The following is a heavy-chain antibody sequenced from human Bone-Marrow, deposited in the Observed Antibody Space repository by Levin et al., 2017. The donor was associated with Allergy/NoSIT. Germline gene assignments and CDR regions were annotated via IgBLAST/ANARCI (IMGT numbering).Heavy chain of an antibody. CDR1: GGTFNRYG. CDR3: TRTPAMMVEYYFDL. Sequence: LGESLKISCKASGGTFNRYGISWVRQAPGQGLEWMGGIIPMFGAATYAQKFQGGVTITADASTSTVYMELSSLRSDDTAVYYCTRTPAMMVEYYFDLWGQGTLLTVSS. CDR2: IIPMFGAA. V-gene: IGHV1-69*01. J-gene: IGHJ4*02. D-gene: IGHD3-22*01.